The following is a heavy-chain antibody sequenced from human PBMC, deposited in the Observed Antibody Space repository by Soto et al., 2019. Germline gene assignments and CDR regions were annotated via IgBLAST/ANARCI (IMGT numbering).Heavy chain of an antibody. CDR2: ISYDGSNK. V-gene: IGHV3-30*03. D-gene: IGHD5-12*01. CDR1: GFTFSSYG. Sequence: GGSLRLSCAASGFTFSSYGMHWVRQAPGKGLEWVAVISYDGSNKYYADSVKGRFTISRDNSKNTLYLQMNSLRAEDTAVYYCATDSGYHEELYYFDYWGQGTLVTVSS. CDR3: ATDSGYHEELYYFDY. J-gene: IGHJ4*02.